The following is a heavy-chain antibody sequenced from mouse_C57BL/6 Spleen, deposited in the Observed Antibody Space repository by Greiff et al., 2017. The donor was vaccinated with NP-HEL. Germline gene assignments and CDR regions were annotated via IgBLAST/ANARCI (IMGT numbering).Heavy chain of an antibody. CDR1: GYSFTGYY. J-gene: IGHJ2*01. D-gene: IGHD2-12*01. CDR3: ARWSYSLYFDY. V-gene: IGHV1-42*01. CDR2: INPSTGGT. Sequence: EVKLQESGPELVKPGASVKISCKASGYSFTGYYMNWVKQSPEKSLEWIGEINPSTGGTTYNQKFKAKATLTVDKSSSTAYMQLKSLTSEDSAVYYCARWSYSLYFDYWGQGTTLTVSS.